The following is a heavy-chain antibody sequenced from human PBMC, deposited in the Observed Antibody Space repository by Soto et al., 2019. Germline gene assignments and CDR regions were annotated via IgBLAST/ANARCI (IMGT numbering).Heavy chain of an antibody. V-gene: IGHV3-64D*06. CDR3: VKDYYGSRLSPYYFDQ. D-gene: IGHD3-10*01. J-gene: IGHJ4*01. CDR2: ISSSGDNT. CDR1: GFIFSSLA. Sequence: GGSLRLSCSASGFIFSSLAMHWVRQAPGKGLQYVSAISSSGDNTYYVDSVKGRFTISRDNSKNTLYLQMSSLTTEDTAVYHCVKDYYGSRLSPYYFDQWGRGTLVTVSS.